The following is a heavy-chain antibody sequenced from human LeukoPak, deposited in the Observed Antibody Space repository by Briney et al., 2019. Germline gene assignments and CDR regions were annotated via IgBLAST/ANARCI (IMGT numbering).Heavy chain of an antibody. CDR1: GGSISNNY. CDR2: IYYSGTT. V-gene: IGHV4-59*01. Sequence: SETLSLTCTVSGGSISNNYWSRIRQPPGKGLEWIGYIYYSGTTNYNPSLKSRVTISVDTSKNQFSLKLSSVTAADTAVYYCARGVYIAAAQYGYWGQGTLVTVSS. CDR3: ARGVYIAAAQYGY. D-gene: IGHD6-13*01. J-gene: IGHJ4*02.